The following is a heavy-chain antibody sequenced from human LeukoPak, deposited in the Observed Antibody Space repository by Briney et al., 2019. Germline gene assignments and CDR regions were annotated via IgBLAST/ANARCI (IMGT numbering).Heavy chain of an antibody. D-gene: IGHD1-7*01. CDR3: AREDNWNYDY. V-gene: IGHV1-2*02. CDR1: GYIFNRYY. J-gene: IGHJ4*02. CDR2: LNPNSGVT. Sequence: ASVKVSCKASGYIFNRYYMHWVRXAPGHXLEWMGWLNPNSGVTKYAQKFQGRVTMTRDTSISTAYMELSSLRSDDTAVYYCAREDNWNYDYWGQGTLVTVSS.